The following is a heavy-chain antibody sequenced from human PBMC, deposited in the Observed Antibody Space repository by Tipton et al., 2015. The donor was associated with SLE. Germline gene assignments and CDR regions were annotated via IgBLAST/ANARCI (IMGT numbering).Heavy chain of an antibody. CDR3: AREGGYDWGVDY. Sequence: TLSLTCTVSDGSISDYYWNWIRQPAGKGLEWIGRIYSNGSTNYNPSLKSRVTISVDTSKNQFSLKLSSVTAADTALYYCAREGGYDWGVDYWGQGTLVTVSS. J-gene: IGHJ4*02. V-gene: IGHV4-4*07. CDR2: IYSNGST. D-gene: IGHD5-12*01. CDR1: DGSISDYY.